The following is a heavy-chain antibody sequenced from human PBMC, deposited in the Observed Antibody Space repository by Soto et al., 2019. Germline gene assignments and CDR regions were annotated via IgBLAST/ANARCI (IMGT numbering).Heavy chain of an antibody. CDR1: GASISGFY. J-gene: IGHJ5*02. V-gene: IGHV4-4*07. CDR2: IYATGTT. D-gene: IGHD1-1*01. CDR3: VRDRTKTLRDWFDP. Sequence: SETLSLTCTVSGASISGFYWSWIRKSAGKGLEWIGRIYATGTTDYNPSLKSRVMMSVDTSKKQFSLKLRSVTAADTAVYYCVRDRTKTLRDWFDPWGQGISVPVSS.